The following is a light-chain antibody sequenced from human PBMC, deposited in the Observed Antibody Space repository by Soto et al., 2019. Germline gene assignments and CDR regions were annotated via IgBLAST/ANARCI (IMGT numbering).Light chain of an antibody. J-gene: IGKJ4*01. V-gene: IGKV1-8*01. Sequence: IQMTQSPSAMSASVGDRVTITCRASQGISSYLAWYQQKPGKAPKLLIYAASTLQSGVPSRFSGSGSGTDFTLTISCLQSEDFATYYCQQYYSYPLTFGGGTKVDIK. CDR1: QGISSY. CDR3: QQYYSYPLT. CDR2: AAS.